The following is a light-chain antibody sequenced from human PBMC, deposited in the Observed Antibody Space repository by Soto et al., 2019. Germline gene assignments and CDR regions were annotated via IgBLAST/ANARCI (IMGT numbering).Light chain of an antibody. CDR3: VTWDTSLRTGV. CDR2: NNN. J-gene: IGLJ3*02. V-gene: IGLV1-51*01. Sequence: QSVLTQPPSVSAAPGQKVTISCSGSRSNIGDNYVAWYQQFPGTVPKLLIYNNNGRPSGTPDRFSGSASGTSATLTITGLQTGDEADYSCVTWDTSLRTGVIGGGTKVTVL. CDR1: RSNIGDNY.